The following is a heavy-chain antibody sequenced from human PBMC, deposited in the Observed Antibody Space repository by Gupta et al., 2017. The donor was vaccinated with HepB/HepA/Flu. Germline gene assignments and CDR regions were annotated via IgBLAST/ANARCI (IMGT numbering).Heavy chain of an antibody. Sequence: QVQLEESGGGVVQPGRSLRLSCAASGFTFSSHAIHWVRQAPGKGLEWVAVISHDETYKDYADSVKGRFSISRDNSNNILFLQMNRLRTEDTAVYYCVGEVGVKDFDSWGQGTQVTVSS. CDR1: GFTFSSHA. CDR2: ISHDETYK. D-gene: IGHD1-26*01. CDR3: VGEVGVKDFDS. J-gene: IGHJ4*02. V-gene: IGHV3-30*03.